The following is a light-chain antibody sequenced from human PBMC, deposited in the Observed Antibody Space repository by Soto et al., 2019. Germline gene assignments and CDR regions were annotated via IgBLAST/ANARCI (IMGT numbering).Light chain of an antibody. CDR2: GTS. J-gene: IGKJ4*01. V-gene: IGKV3-20*01. Sequence: EIVLTQSPGTLSLSPGERATLSCRASQSVRSSHLAWYQQKPGQAPRLLIYGTSSRATGIPDRFSGSGSGTDFTLTISRLEPEDFAVYHCQQYSTSPLTVGGGTKVDSK. CDR1: QSVRSSH. CDR3: QQYSTSPLT.